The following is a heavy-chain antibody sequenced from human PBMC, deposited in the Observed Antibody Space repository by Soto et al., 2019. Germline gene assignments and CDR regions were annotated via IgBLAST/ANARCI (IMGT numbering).Heavy chain of an antibody. CDR3: AKNQERELPRVIDF. V-gene: IGHV3-23*01. J-gene: IGHJ4*02. D-gene: IGHD1-7*01. CDR2: MSGSSSTT. Sequence: PGGSLRLSCATSGLTFSNYAMSWVRQAQGGGLEWVSSMSGSSSTTYYADSVRGRFTISRDRSKNTLYLQMSSLRAEDTALYYCAKNQERELPRVIDFWGQGTLVTVSS. CDR1: GLTFSNYA.